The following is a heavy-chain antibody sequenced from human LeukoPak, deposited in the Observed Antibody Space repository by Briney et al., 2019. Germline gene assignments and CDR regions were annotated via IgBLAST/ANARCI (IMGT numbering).Heavy chain of an antibody. CDR2: ISYDGSNK. CDR3: ARGSAVS. Sequence: GGSLRLSCAASGFTFSSYAMHWVRQAPGKGLEWVAVISYDGSNKYYADSVKGRFTISRDNSKNTLYLQMNSLRAEGTAVYYCARGSAVSWGQGTLVTVSS. V-gene: IGHV3-30*04. CDR1: GFTFSSYA. J-gene: IGHJ4*02. D-gene: IGHD4-23*01.